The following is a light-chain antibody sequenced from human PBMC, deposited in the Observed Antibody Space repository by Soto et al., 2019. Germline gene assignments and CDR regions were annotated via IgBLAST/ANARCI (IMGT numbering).Light chain of an antibody. CDR2: DAS. CDR3: QQRSNWSLFT. V-gene: IGKV3-11*01. Sequence: EIVLTQSPATLSLSPGERATLSCRASQSVSSYLAWYQQKPGQAPRLLIYDASNRATGIPARFSGSGSGTDVTLPISSLEPEDFAVYYCQQRSNWSLFTFGPGTKVDIK. J-gene: IGKJ3*01. CDR1: QSVSSY.